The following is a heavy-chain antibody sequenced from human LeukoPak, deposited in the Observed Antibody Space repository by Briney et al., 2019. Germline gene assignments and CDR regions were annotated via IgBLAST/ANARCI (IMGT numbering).Heavy chain of an antibody. CDR1: GYTFTGYY. V-gene: IGHV1-2*02. Sequence: ASVKVSCKASGYTFTGYYMHWVRQAPGQGLEWMGWINPNSGGTNYAQKFQGRVTMTRDTSISTAYMELSRLRSDDTAVYYCASRYYGSGSYDFDYWGQGTLVTVSS. D-gene: IGHD3-10*01. CDR2: INPNSGGT. CDR3: ASRYYGSGSYDFDY. J-gene: IGHJ4*02.